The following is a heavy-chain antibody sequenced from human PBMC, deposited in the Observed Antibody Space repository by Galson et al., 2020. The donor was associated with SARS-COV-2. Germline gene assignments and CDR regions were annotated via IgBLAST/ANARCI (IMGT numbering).Heavy chain of an antibody. V-gene: IGHV3-73*01. CDR1: GFTFSGSA. CDR3: TRHPRDGYTAYYYYGMDV. Sequence: PGGSLRLSCAASGFTFSGSAMHWVRQASGKGLEWVGRIRSKANSYATAYAASVKGRFTISRDDSKNTAYLQMNSLKTEDTAVYYCTRHPRDGYTAYYYYGMDVWGQGTTVTVSS. D-gene: IGHD5-12*01. CDR2: IRSKANSYAT. J-gene: IGHJ6*02.